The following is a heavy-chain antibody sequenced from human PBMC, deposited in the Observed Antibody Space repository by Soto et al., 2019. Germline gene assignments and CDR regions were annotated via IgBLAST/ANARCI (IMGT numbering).Heavy chain of an antibody. V-gene: IGHV1-3*01. CDR3: ARVGAYDFWSGYLPELGYYYYYMDV. D-gene: IGHD3-3*01. CDR2: INAGNGNT. Sequence: ASVKVSCKASGYTFTSYAMHWVRQAPGQRLEWMGWINAGNGNTKYSQKFQGRVTITRDTSASTAYMELSSLRSDDTAVYYCARVGAYDFWSGYLPELGYYYYYMDVWGKGTTVTVSS. CDR1: GYTFTSYA. J-gene: IGHJ6*03.